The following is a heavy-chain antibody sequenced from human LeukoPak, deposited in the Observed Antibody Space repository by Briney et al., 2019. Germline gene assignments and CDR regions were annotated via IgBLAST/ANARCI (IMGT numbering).Heavy chain of an antibody. D-gene: IGHD3-22*01. V-gene: IGHV4-59*08. Sequence: PSETLSLTCTVSGGSISSYYWSWIRQPPGKGLEWIGYIYYSGSTNYNPSLKSRVTISVDTSKNQFSLKLSSVTAADTAVYYCARGLYYYDSSGYLYYFDYWGQGTLVTVSS. CDR3: ARGLYYYDSSGYLYYFDY. J-gene: IGHJ4*02. CDR2: IYYSGST. CDR1: GGSISSYY.